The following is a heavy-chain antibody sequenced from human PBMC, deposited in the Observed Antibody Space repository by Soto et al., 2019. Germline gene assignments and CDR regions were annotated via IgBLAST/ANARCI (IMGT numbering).Heavy chain of an antibody. Sequence: LRLSCAASGVTFTRYSMNWVRQAPGKGLEWVSSISSTTNYIYYGDSMKGRFTISRDNAKNSLYLEMKSLRAEDTAVYYCARESEDLTSNFDYWGQGTLVTVSS. V-gene: IGHV3-21*06. J-gene: IGHJ4*02. CDR2: ISSTTNYI. CDR1: GVTFTRYS. CDR3: ARESEDLTSNFDY.